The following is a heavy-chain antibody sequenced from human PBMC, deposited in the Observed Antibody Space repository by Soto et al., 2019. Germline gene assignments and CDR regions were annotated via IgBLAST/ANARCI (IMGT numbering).Heavy chain of an antibody. J-gene: IGHJ6*02. CDR1: GFTFRNNG. CDR3: AKGGSGNYLTYYYYYGMDV. Sequence: SGGSLRLSCEASGFTFRNNGMHWVRQAPGKGLEWVAVISYDGNNKYYADSVKGRFTISRDNSKNTVYLQMNNLRAEDTAMYYCAKGGSGNYLTYYYYYGMDVWGQGTTVTVSS. CDR2: ISYDGNNK. V-gene: IGHV3-30*18. D-gene: IGHD3-22*01.